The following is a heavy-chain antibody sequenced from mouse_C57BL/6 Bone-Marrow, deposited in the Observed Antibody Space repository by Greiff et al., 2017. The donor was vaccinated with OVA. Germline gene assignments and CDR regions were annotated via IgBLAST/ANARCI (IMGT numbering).Heavy chain of an antibody. CDR2: IWTGGGT. CDR1: GFSLTSYA. V-gene: IGHV2-9-1*01. J-gene: IGHJ1*03. D-gene: IGHD2-5*01. CDR3: ARNSNYVRWYFDV. Sequence: VKLQQSGPGLVAPSQSLSITCTVSGFSLTSYAISWVRQPPGKGLEWLGVIWTGGGTNYNSALKSRLSISKDNSKSQVFLKMNSLQTDDTARYYCARNSNYVRWYFDVWGTGTTVTVSS.